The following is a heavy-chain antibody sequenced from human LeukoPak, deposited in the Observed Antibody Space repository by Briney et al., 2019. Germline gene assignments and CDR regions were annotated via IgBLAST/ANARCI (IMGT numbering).Heavy chain of an antibody. J-gene: IGHJ4*02. D-gene: IGHD6-19*01. V-gene: IGHV3-7*01. CDR2: IKQDGSEK. Sequence: PGGSLRISCAASGFTFSSYWMSWVRQAPGKGLEWVANIKQDGSEKYYVDSVKGRFTISRDNAKNSLYLQMNSLRAEDTAVYYCARGGQWLVYYFDYWGQGTLVTVSS. CDR1: GFTFSSYW. CDR3: ARGGQWLVYYFDY.